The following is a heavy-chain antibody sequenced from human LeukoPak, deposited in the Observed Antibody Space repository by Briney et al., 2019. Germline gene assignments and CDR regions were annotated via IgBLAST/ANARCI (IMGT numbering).Heavy chain of an antibody. CDR3: ARDTLWFGTRRAEFDY. V-gene: IGHV1-18*01. J-gene: IGHJ4*02. CDR2: ISAYNGNT. Sequence: ASVKVSCKASGYTFTSYGISWVRQAPGQGLECMGWISAYNGNTNYAQKLQGRVTMTTDTSTSTAYMELRSLRSDDTAVYYCARDTLWFGTRRAEFDYWGQGTLVTVSS. CDR1: GYTFTSYG. D-gene: IGHD3-10*01.